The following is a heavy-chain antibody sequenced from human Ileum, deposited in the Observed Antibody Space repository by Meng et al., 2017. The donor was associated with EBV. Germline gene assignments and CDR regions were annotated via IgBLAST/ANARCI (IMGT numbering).Heavy chain of an antibody. V-gene: IGHV3-11*01. Sequence: VERGEDGGGLVKPGGSLSLSCAASGFSFSDYYMSWIRQAPGKGLEWVSYITSSGGIIYYADSVKGRFTISRDNAKKSLYLQMNSLRAEDTAVYYCASARGSWFDPWGQGTLVTVSS. CDR2: ITSSGGII. J-gene: IGHJ5*02. CDR3: ASARGSWFDP. CDR1: GFSFSDYY. D-gene: IGHD1-26*01.